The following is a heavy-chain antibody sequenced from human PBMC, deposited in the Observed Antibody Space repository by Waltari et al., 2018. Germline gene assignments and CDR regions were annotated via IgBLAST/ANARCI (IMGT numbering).Heavy chain of an antibody. CDR2: IYSGGST. D-gene: IGHD1-1*01. V-gene: IGHV3-53*02. CDR1: GFTVSSNY. J-gene: IGHJ6*03. Sequence: EVQLVETGGGLIQPGGSLRLSCAASGFTVSSNYMSWVRPAPGKGLEWVSVIYSGGSTYYADSVKGRFTISRDNSKNTLYLQMNSLRAEDTAVYYCAREAWKFFDYYYMDVWGKGTTVTVSS. CDR3: AREAWKFFDYYYMDV.